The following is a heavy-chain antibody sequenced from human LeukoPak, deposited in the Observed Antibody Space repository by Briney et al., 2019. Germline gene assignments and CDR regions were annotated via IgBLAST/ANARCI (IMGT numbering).Heavy chain of an antibody. V-gene: IGHV3-23*01. Sequence: QSGGSLRLSCAASGFTFSSYAMSWVRQAPGKGLEWVSAISSSGGSTYYADSVKGRFTISRDNSKNTLYLQMNSLRAEDTAVYYCAKRRGYYGSGGGDYWGQGTLVTVSS. CDR2: ISSSGGST. CDR1: GFTFSSYA. CDR3: AKRRGYYGSGGGDY. J-gene: IGHJ4*02. D-gene: IGHD3-10*01.